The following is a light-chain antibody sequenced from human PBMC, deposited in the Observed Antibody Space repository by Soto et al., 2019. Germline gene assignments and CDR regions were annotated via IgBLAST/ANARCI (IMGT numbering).Light chain of an antibody. Sequence: QSALTQPASVSGSPGQSITISCTGSSSDVGAYNFVSWYQHHPGRAPKLILYEVTTRPSGVSSRFSGSKSGNTASLTISGLQAEDEADYYCSSYTSSNTYVFGTGTKLTVL. V-gene: IGLV2-14*01. CDR3: SSYTSSNTYV. CDR1: SSDVGAYNF. J-gene: IGLJ1*01. CDR2: EVT.